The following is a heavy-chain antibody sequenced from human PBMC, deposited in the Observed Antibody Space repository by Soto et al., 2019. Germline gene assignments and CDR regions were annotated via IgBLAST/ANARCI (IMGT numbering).Heavy chain of an antibody. CDR3: AKEMTTNPSEY. V-gene: IGHV3-30*02. CDR2: ILYNGTIK. J-gene: IGHJ4*02. Sequence: QPGGSLRLSCVASGFTFGSYGMHWVRQAPGKGLEWVAYILYNGTIKSYGDSVKGRFIISRDNTKSTMYLQMNSLRAEDTATYHCAKEMTTNPSEYWGQGALVTVSS. CDR1: GFTFGSYG. D-gene: IGHD4-17*01.